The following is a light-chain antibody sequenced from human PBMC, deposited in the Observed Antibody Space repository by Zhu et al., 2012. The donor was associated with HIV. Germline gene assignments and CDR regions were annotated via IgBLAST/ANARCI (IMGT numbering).Light chain of an antibody. CDR3: LQSYTTPYT. V-gene: IGKV1-39*01. CDR1: QGISNH. J-gene: IGKJ2*01. CDR2: ATS. Sequence: DIQLTQSPSFLSASVGDRVTITCRASQGISNHLAWYHQKPGKAPKLLIYATSSLQSGVPSRFSGSGFGTDFTLTISSLQPEDFATYYCLQSYTTPYTFGQGTNLEIK.